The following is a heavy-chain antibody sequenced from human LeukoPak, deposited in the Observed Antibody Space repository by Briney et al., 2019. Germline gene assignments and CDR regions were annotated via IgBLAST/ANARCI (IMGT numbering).Heavy chain of an antibody. CDR3: ARGLVAAIRTMDY. Sequence: GGSLRLSCAASGFTVSNNYMSWVRQAPGKGLEWVSIIHAGGGTYYADSVRGRFSTSRDNSKNTLYLQMDNLRAEDTAVYYCARGLVAAIRTMDYWGQGTLVTVSS. D-gene: IGHD1-26*01. V-gene: IGHV3-66*01. J-gene: IGHJ4*02. CDR1: GFTVSNNY. CDR2: IHAGGGT.